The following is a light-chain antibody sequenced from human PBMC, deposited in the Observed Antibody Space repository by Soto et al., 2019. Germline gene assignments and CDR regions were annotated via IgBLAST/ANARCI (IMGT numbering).Light chain of an antibody. CDR3: QQYNNWPLM. J-gene: IGKJ1*01. V-gene: IGKV3-15*01. Sequence: EIVMTQSPYILSVSXXERSTLSSRASQSVSSNLAWYQQKPGQAPRLLIYGASTRATGISARFSGSGSGTEFTLTISSLQSEDLAFYYCQQYNNWPLMFGQVTNVDVK. CDR1: QSVSSN. CDR2: GAS.